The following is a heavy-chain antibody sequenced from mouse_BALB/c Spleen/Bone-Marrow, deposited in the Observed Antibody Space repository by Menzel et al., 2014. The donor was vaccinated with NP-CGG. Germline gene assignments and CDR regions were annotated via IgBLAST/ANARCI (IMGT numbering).Heavy chain of an antibody. CDR1: GFTFSDFY. V-gene: IGHV7-1*02. Sequence: EVMLVESGGGLVQPGGSLRLSCATSGFTFSDFYMEWVRQPPGKRLEWIAASRNKANDYTTEYSASVKGRFIVSRDTSQSILYLQMNALRPEDTAIYYCAGDDGSRAMDYWGQGTSVTVSS. CDR3: AGDDGSRAMDY. D-gene: IGHD3-1*01. J-gene: IGHJ4*01. CDR2: SRNKANDYTT.